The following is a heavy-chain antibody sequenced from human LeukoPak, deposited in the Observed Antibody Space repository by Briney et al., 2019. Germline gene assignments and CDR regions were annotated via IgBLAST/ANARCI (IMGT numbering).Heavy chain of an antibody. CDR1: GVSISSSNSY. CDR2: IYYSGNT. J-gene: IGHJ4*02. Sequence: SETRSLTCTVSGVSISSSNSYWGWIRQPPGKGLEWIGSIYYSGNTYYNASVKSRVTISIDSSKNQFSLMLSSVTAADTAVYYCARQTGSGLFTLPGGQGTLVTVSS. D-gene: IGHD3/OR15-3a*01. CDR3: ARQTGSGLFTLP. V-gene: IGHV4-39*01.